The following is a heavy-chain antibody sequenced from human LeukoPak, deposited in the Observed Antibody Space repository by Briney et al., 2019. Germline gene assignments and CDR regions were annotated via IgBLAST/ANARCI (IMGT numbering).Heavy chain of an antibody. V-gene: IGHV3-48*01. CDR1: GFTFSSYS. Sequence: PGGSLRLSCAASGFTFSSYSMNWVRQAPGKGLEWVSYISSSSSTIYYADSVKGRFTISRDNAKNSLYLQMNSLRAEDTAVYYCARDPGTTGTIYWGQGTPVTVSS. CDR3: ARDPGTTGTIY. D-gene: IGHD1-1*01. J-gene: IGHJ4*02. CDR2: ISSSSSTI.